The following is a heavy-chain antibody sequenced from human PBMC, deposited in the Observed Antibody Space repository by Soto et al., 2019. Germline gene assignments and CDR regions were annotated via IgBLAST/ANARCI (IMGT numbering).Heavy chain of an antibody. CDR3: ARTIVVVPAAPRNYGMDV. CDR1: GGSVSSGSYY. D-gene: IGHD2-2*01. Sequence: PSETLSLTCTVSGGSVSSGSYYWSWIRQPPGKGLEWIGYIYYSGSTNYNPSLKSRVTISVDTSKNQFSLKLSSVTAADTAAYYCARTIVVVPAAPRNYGMDVWGQGTTVTVSS. CDR2: IYYSGST. V-gene: IGHV4-61*01. J-gene: IGHJ6*02.